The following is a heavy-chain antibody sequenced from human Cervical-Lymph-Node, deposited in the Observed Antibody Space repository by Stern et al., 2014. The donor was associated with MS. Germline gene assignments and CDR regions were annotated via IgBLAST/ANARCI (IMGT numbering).Heavy chain of an antibody. CDR3: ARGRSPTVTDF. D-gene: IGHD4-17*01. Sequence: QVQLVQSGAEVKKPGASVKVSCKASGYTFTSYDINWVRQATGQGLEWMGWMNPNSGNTGYAQKFEDRVSMTRDTSTGTAYMELTGLRSEDTAVYYGARGRSPTVTDFWGQGTLVTVSS. V-gene: IGHV1-8*01. CDR2: MNPNSGNT. J-gene: IGHJ4*02. CDR1: GYTFTSYD.